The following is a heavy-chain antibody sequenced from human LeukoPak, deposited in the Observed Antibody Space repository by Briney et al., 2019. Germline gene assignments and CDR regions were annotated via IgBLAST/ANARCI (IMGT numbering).Heavy chain of an antibody. CDR1: GGTFSSYA. CDR2: IIPIFGTA. D-gene: IGHD4-17*01. CDR3: ARDSVRYGDRVDY. V-gene: IGHV1-69*06. Sequence: SVKVSCRASGGTFSSYAISWVRQAPGQGLEWMGGIIPIFGTANYAQKFQGRVTITADKSTSTAYMELSSLRSEDTAVYYCARDSVRYGDRVDYWGQGTLVTVSS. J-gene: IGHJ4*02.